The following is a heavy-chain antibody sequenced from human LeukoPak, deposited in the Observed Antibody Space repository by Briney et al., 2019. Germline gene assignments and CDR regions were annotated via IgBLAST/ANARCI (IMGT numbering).Heavy chain of an antibody. CDR1: GGSFSGYC. CDR3: ARGLRVWGSYQRYRGLIY. CDR2: INHSGST. V-gene: IGHV4-34*01. Sequence: SETLSLTCAVYGGSFSGYCWSWIRQPPGKGLEWIGEINHSGSTNYNPSPKGRVTISVDTSKNQFSLKLSSVTAADTAVYYCARGLRVWGSYQRYRGLIYWGQGTLVTVSS. J-gene: IGHJ4*02. D-gene: IGHD3-16*01.